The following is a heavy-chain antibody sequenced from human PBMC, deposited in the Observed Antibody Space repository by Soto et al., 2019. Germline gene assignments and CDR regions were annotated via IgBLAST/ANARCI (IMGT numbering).Heavy chain of an antibody. CDR1: GFNVGAFA. Sequence: GGSLRLSCAASGFNVGAFAVNWVRQAPGKGLEWVSGISVSDAFIYYADSVRGRFSISRDASEYILYLQMNSLRVDDTDLYYCTRETVAGITGLDYWGPGTLVTVSS. D-gene: IGHD1-20*01. CDR3: TRETVAGITGLDY. V-gene: IGHV3-23*01. J-gene: IGHJ4*02. CDR2: ISVSDAFI.